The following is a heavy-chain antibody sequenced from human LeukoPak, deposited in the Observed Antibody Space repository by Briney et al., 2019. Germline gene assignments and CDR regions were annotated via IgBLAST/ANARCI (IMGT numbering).Heavy chain of an antibody. J-gene: IGHJ4*02. V-gene: IGHV3-23*01. CDR3: AKFPPFLDTAMARDDY. CDR2: ICGSGGST. Sequence: PGGSPRLSCAASGFTFSMYAIGWGRPAPGKGREWGSAICGSGGSTYYADSVKGRFTISRDNSKNTLYLQMNSLRAEDTAVYYCAKFPPFLDTAMARDDYWGQGTLVTVSS. D-gene: IGHD5-18*01. CDR1: GFTFSMYA.